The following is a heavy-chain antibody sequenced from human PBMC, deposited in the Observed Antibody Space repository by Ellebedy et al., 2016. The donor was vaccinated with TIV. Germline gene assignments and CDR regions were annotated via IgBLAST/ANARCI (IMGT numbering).Heavy chain of an antibody. CDR3: AREGSVGILTGYMYYYYYMDV. CDR2: ISSSSSYI. CDR1: GFTFSSYS. D-gene: IGHD3-9*01. Sequence: GGSLRLXXAASGFTFSSYSMNWVRQAPGKGLEWVSSISSSSSYIYYADSVKGRFTISRDNAKNSLYLQMNSLRAEDTAVYYCAREGSVGILTGYMYYYYYMDVWGKGTTVTVSS. V-gene: IGHV3-21*01. J-gene: IGHJ6*03.